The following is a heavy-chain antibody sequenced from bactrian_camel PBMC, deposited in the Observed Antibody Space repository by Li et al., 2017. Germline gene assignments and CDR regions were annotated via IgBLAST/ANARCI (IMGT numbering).Heavy chain of an antibody. D-gene: IGHD2*01. CDR2: INSGGGST. V-gene: IGHV3S1*01. CDR3: ATDPYKHGGYYSE. CDR1: GFYYNYYC. Sequence: HVQLVESGGGLVQPGGSLRLSCRVSGFYYNYYCMSWFRQAPWKEREVVAGINSGGGSTYYADSVKGRFTISRDNAKNTLYLQLNSLKTEDMAMYYCATDPYKHGGYYSEWGQGTQVTVS. J-gene: IGHJ4*01.